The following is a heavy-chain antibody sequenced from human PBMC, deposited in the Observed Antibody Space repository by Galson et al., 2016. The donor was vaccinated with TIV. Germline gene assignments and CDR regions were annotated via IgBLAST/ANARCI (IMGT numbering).Heavy chain of an antibody. CDR3: ARPQSRPSYYDFWSGQGPGAFDI. V-gene: IGHV3-53*01. Sequence: SLRLSCAASGFSASYKHIIWVRQAPGKGLEWVSLIYSGDTTYYADAVKGRFTISRDNSKNTVYLQMNSLRADDTAVYYCARPQSRPSYYDFWSGQGPGAFDIGAKGQWSPSLQ. CDR2: IYSGDTT. D-gene: IGHD3-3*01. CDR1: GFSASYKH. J-gene: IGHJ3*02.